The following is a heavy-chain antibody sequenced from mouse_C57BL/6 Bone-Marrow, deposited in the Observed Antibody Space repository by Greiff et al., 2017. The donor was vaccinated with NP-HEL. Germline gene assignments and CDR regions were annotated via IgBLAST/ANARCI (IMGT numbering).Heavy chain of an antibody. CDR2: IDPSDSET. CDR3: GTGYWYFEG. Sequence: QVQLQQPGAELVRPGSSVKLSCKASGYTFTSYWMHWVKQRPIQGLEWIGNIDPSDSETHYNQNFKDKATLTVDKSPSTAYMQLSSLTTEESAVYFCGTGYWYFEGWGTGTTVTVSS. CDR1: GYTFTSYW. V-gene: IGHV1-52*01. D-gene: IGHD4-1*01. J-gene: IGHJ1*03.